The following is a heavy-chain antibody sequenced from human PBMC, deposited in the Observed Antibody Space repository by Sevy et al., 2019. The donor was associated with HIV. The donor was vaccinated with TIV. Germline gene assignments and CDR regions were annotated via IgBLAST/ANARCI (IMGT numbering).Heavy chain of an antibody. CDR3: AKVDSSGYYSVSGFDY. V-gene: IGHV3-23*01. Sequence: GGSLRLSCAASGFTFSSYAMSWVRQAPGKGLEGVSAMIGGGGGTYYADSMKGRFTISRDNSKNTLYLQMNSLRAEDTAVYYCAKVDSSGYYSVSGFDYWGQGTLVTVSS. J-gene: IGHJ4*02. CDR1: GFTFSSYA. CDR2: MIGGGGGT. D-gene: IGHD3-22*01.